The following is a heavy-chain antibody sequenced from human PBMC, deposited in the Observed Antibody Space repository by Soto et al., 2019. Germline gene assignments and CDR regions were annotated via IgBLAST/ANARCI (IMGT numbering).Heavy chain of an antibody. D-gene: IGHD4-17*01. CDR3: ARQYDYGDYFGADYYYGMDV. V-gene: IGHV5-51*01. CDR2: IYPGDSDT. J-gene: IGHJ6*02. Sequence: RGESLKISCKGSGYSFTSYWIGWVRQMPGKGLEWMGIIYPGDSDTRYSPSFQGQVTISADKSISTAYLQWSSLKASDTAMYYCARQYDYGDYFGADYYYGMDVWGQGTTVTVSS. CDR1: GYSFTSYW.